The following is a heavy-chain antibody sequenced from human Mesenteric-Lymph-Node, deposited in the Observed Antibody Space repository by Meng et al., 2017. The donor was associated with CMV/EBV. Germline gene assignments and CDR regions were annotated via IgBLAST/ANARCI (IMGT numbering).Heavy chain of an antibody. CDR1: GFTFSTYG. V-gene: IGHV3-30*02. CDR3: AKGSYGSGSYYGMDV. CDR2: IRYDGTNK. J-gene: IGHJ6*02. D-gene: IGHD3-10*01. Sequence: GGPLRLSCAVSGFTFSTYGMHWVRQAPGKGLEWVTFIRYDGTNKYYADSVKGRFTISRDNSKNMLSLEMNSLRPEDTAVYYCAKGSYGSGSYYGMDVWGQGATVTVSS.